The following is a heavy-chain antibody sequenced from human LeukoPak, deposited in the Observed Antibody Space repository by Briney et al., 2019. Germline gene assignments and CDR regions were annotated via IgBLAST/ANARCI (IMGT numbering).Heavy chain of an antibody. Sequence: GGSLRLSCVVSGLTFSNYCMTWVRQAPGKGLEWVANIEKDGSEKFYVDPVKGRFTISRDNAKSSLYLQMDSLRGEDTAVYYCTRGGASTSYYWFYWGQGTLVTVSS. CDR1: GLTFSNYC. CDR2: IEKDGSEK. V-gene: IGHV3-7*03. J-gene: IGHJ4*02. CDR3: TRGGASTSYYWFY. D-gene: IGHD2-8*01.